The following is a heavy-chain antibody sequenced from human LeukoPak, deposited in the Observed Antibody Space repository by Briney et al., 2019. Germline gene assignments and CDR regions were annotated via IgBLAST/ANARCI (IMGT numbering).Heavy chain of an antibody. J-gene: IGHJ4*02. V-gene: IGHV3-23*01. D-gene: IGHD3-22*01. Sequence: GGSLRLSCAASGFTFSSFAMSWVRQAPGKGLEWVSTISGSSESTYYADSVKGRITISRDNSKNTLYLQMNSLRAEDTAVYYCAKILRYYYDSSGAFDYWGQGTLVTVSS. CDR1: GFTFSSFA. CDR3: AKILRYYYDSSGAFDY. CDR2: ISGSSEST.